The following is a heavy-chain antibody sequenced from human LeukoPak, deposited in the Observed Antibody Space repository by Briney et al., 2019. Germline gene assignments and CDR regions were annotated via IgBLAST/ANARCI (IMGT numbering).Heavy chain of an antibody. CDR1: GFTFTNYV. V-gene: IGHV3-30*04. CDR2: ISSDERDT. Sequence: GRSLRLSCAASGFTFTNYVMHWVRQAPGKGLEWVALISSDERDTYYADSVKGRFTISRDNSKNTLFLQMNSLRAEDTAVYFCARSPYTNYPTSDYWGQGTLVTVSS. D-gene: IGHD4-11*01. J-gene: IGHJ4*02. CDR3: ARSPYTNYPTSDY.